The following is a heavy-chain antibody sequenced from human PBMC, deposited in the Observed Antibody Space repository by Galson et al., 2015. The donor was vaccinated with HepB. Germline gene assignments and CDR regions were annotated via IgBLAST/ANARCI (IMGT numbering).Heavy chain of an antibody. V-gene: IGHV3-74*01. CDR2: INSDGSST. CDR3: ASEFPVWWLRINDY. D-gene: IGHD5-12*01. Sequence: SLRLSCAASGFTFSTYWMHWVRQAPGKGLVWVSRINSDGSSTSYADSVKGRFTISRDNAKNTLYLQMNSLRAEDTAVYYCASEFPVWWLRINDYWGQGTLVTVSS. J-gene: IGHJ4*02. CDR1: GFTFSTYW.